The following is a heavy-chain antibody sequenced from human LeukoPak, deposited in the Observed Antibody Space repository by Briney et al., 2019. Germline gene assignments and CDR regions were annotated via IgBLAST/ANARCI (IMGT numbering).Heavy chain of an antibody. J-gene: IGHJ4*02. Sequence: GGSLRLSCAASGFTFSSYWMHWVRQAPGKGLVWVSRINSDGSSTSYADSVKGRFTISRDNSKNTLYLQMNSLRAEDTAVYYCARTIYDYVWGSYDYWGQGTLVAVSS. D-gene: IGHD3-16*01. CDR2: INSDGSST. V-gene: IGHV3-74*01. CDR3: ARTIYDYVWGSYDY. CDR1: GFTFSSYW.